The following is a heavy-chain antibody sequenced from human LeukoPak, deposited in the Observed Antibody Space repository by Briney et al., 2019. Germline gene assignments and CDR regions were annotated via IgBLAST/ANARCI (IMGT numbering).Heavy chain of an antibody. D-gene: IGHD1-7*01. CDR3: ASELELLIDY. Sequence: GGSLRLSCAASGFTFSSYSMNWVRQAPGKGLEWVSSISSSSSYIYYADSVKGRFTISRDNAKSSLYLQMNSLRAEDTAVYYCASELELLIDYWGQGTLVTVSS. CDR1: GFTFSSYS. J-gene: IGHJ4*02. CDR2: ISSSSSYI. V-gene: IGHV3-21*01.